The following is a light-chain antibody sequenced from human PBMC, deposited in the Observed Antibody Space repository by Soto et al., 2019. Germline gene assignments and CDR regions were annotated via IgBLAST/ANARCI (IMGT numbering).Light chain of an antibody. CDR1: QSISSSY. V-gene: IGKV3-20*01. J-gene: IGKJ1*01. CDR3: QQYGSSPGT. Sequence: EIVLTQSPDTLSLTPGERATLSCWASQSISSSYLAWYQQKPGQAPSLLIYDTSTRATGVPDRFSGSGSGTDFALTISRVEPEDFAIYFCQQYGSSPGTFGQGTKVDIK. CDR2: DTS.